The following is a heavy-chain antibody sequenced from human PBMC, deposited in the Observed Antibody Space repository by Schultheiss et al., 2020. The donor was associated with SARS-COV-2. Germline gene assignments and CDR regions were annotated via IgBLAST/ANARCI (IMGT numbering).Heavy chain of an antibody. CDR1: GGSISSSSYY. V-gene: IGHV4-61*05. CDR2: IYYSGST. CDR3: ASHIRGWGFLGTTAGARAY. J-gene: IGHJ4*02. Sequence: SETLSLTCTVSGGSISSSSYYWGWIRQPPGKGLEWIGYIYYSGSTNYNPSLKSRVTISVDTSKNQFSLKLSSVTAADTAVYYCASHIRGWGFLGTTAGARAYWGQGTLVTVSS. D-gene: IGHD1-7*01.